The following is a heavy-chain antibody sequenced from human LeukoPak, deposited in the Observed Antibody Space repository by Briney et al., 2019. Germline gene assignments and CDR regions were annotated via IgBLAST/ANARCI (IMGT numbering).Heavy chain of an antibody. CDR1: GFTFSSYE. V-gene: IGHV3-48*03. CDR2: ISSSGSTI. J-gene: IGHJ6*02. D-gene: IGHD3-10*01. Sequence: GGSLRLSCAAFGFTFSSYEMNWVRQAPGKGLEWVSYISSSGSTIYYADSVKGRFTISRDNAKNSLYLQMNSLRAEDTAVYYCARRGAYYYYGMDVWGQGTTVTVSS. CDR3: ARRGAYYYYGMDV.